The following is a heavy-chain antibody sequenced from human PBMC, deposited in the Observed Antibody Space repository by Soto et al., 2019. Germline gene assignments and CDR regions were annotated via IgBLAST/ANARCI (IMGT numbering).Heavy chain of an antibody. Sequence: SETLSLTCTVSGDSISGSPYFWGWIRQPPGKRLEWIGSIFYDGYTLYTPSLRSRVTISVDTSKNQFSLKLASVAAAVTATYFCARLQAAVPHYWGQGTLVTVSS. CDR2: IFYDGYT. V-gene: IGHV4-39*01. CDR1: GDSISGSPYF. D-gene: IGHD6-13*01. J-gene: IGHJ4*02. CDR3: ARLQAAVPHY.